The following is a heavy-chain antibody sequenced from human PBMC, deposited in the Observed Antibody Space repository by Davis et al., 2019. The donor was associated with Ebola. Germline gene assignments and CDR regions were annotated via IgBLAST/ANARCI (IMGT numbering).Heavy chain of an antibody. Sequence: ASVKVSCKASGYTFTNYYMHWVRQAPGQGLEWMGVINPSGGSTSYAQKFQGRVTMTRNTSISTAYMELSSLRSEDTAVYYCARWFTHFWSGYYTEYYYYGMDVWGQGTTVTVSS. CDR1: GYTFTNYY. CDR2: INPSGGST. J-gene: IGHJ6*02. D-gene: IGHD3-3*02. V-gene: IGHV1-46*01. CDR3: ARWFTHFWSGYYTEYYYYGMDV.